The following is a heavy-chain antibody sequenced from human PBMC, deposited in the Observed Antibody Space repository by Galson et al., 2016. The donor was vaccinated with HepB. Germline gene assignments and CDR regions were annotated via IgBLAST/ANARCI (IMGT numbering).Heavy chain of an antibody. CDR1: GLPVSNDY. J-gene: IGHJ6*02. CDR2: SYGDGRT. V-gene: IGHV3-53*01. Sequence: SLRLSYAAYGLPVSNDYMSWVRQAPGKGLKWVSVSYGDGRTYYAESVKGRFTISRDTSKNTVFLQMNSLRGEDTAVYYCARDPGFRNGMDVWGQGTTVTVS. CDR3: ARDPGFRNGMDV.